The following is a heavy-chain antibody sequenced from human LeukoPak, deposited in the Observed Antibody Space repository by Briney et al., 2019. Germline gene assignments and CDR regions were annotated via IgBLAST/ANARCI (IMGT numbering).Heavy chain of an antibody. D-gene: IGHD5-18*01. CDR1: GATFSTSA. J-gene: IGHJ3*02. Sequence: ASVKVSCKTSGATFSTSAFNWVRQAPGQGLEWMGWMSAYNGKTNYAHSLQGRVTVTADTSTSTAYMELRSLRSEDTAVYYCARGMGYSYGHPQGAFDIWGQGTMVTVSS. V-gene: IGHV1-18*01. CDR3: ARGMGYSYGHPQGAFDI. CDR2: MSAYNGKT.